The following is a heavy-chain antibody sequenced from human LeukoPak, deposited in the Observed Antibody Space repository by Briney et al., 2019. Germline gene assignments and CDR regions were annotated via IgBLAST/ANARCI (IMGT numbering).Heavy chain of an antibody. V-gene: IGHV3-23*01. CDR3: AKDPPDDY. Sequence: GGSLRLSCAPSVFTLSSYAMSWVRQAPGKGLEWVSAILERGGSTYYAASVMRRFTISRDNSKNTLYLQMNSLRAEDTGVYYCAKDPPDDYWGQGTLVTVSS. J-gene: IGHJ4*02. CDR2: ILERGGST. CDR1: VFTLSSYA.